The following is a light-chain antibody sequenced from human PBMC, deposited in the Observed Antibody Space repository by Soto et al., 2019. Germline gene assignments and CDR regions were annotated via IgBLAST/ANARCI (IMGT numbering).Light chain of an antibody. CDR1: EHINNY. J-gene: IGKJ4*01. CDR3: QQRSNWPLT. CDR2: DAS. V-gene: IGKV1-33*01. Sequence: DIQMTQSPPSLSASVGDRVTITCQASEHINNYLNWYQQIPGKAPKLLIYDASNLAAGAPSRFSGSGSGTAFTFAISGLQPDDVATYYCQQRSNWPLTFGGGTKVDIK.